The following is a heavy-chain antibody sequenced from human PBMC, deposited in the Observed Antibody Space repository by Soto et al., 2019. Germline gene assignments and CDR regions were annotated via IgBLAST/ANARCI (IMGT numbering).Heavy chain of an antibody. J-gene: IGHJ4*02. V-gene: IGHV3-23*01. Sequence: GGSLRLSCAASGFTFNIYAMSWVRKAPGKGLEWVSAISGRGGSTYYAESVKGRFTISRDNAKDTLYLQMNSLRAEDTAVYYCAKSRYSPYYFDYWGQGTLVTVSS. CDR1: GFTFNIYA. D-gene: IGHD6-13*01. CDR2: ISGRGGST. CDR3: AKSRYSPYYFDY.